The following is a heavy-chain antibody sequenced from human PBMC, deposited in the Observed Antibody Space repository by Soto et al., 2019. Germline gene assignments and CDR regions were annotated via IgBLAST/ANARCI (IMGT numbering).Heavy chain of an antibody. CDR2: IYHSGST. CDR3: ARASGGYVSDY. CDR1: GASISTYY. J-gene: IGHJ4*02. Sequence: SETLSLTCTVSGASISTYYWSWIRQPPGNGLEWIGYIYHSGSTNYNPSLKRRVTISVDTSKNQFSLKLSSVTAADTAVYYCARASGGYVSDYWGQGTLVTVSS. D-gene: IGHD2-15*01. V-gene: IGHV4-59*01.